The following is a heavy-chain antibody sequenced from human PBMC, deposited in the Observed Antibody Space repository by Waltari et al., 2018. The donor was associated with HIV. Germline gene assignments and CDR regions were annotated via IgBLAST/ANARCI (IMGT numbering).Heavy chain of an antibody. D-gene: IGHD3-22*01. CDR3: TVGKSSGYY. V-gene: IGHV3-15*01. CDR2: IKSKTEGWTT. Sequence: EVQLVESGGGLVKPGGSLRLSCAASGVSFSDVWLTWVRQAPGQGLEGVGQIKSKTEGWTTDYAAPVKGRFTISRDDSKNMLFLEMNSLNTDDTASYYCTVGKSSGYYWGQGTLVTVSS. CDR1: GVSFSDVW. J-gene: IGHJ4*02.